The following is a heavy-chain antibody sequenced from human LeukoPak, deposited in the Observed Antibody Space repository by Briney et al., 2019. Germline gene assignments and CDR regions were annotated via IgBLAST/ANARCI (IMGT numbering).Heavy chain of an antibody. CDR2: IYYSGST. CDR1: GGSISSYY. CDR3: ARTTVTTYDYYYYMDV. J-gene: IGHJ6*03. Sequence: SETLSLTCTVSGGSISSYYWSWIRQPPGKGLEWIGYIYYSGSTNYNPSPKSRVTISVDTSKNQLSLKLSSVTAADTAVYYCARTTVTTYDYYYYMDVWGKGTTVTVSS. V-gene: IGHV4-59*01. D-gene: IGHD4-17*01.